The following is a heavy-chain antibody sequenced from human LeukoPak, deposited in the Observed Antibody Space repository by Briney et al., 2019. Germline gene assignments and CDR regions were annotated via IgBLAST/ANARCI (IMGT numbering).Heavy chain of an antibody. CDR2: INHSGST. V-gene: IGHV4-34*01. CDR1: GGSFSGYY. D-gene: IGHD2-8*02. Sequence: SETLSLTCAVYGGSFSGYYWSWIRQPPGKGLEWIGEINHSGSTNYNPSLKSRVTISVDTSKNQFSLKLSSVTAADTAVYYCARMTWSPWRVQYYGMDVWGQGTTVTVSS. CDR3: ARMTWSPWRVQYYGMDV. J-gene: IGHJ6*02.